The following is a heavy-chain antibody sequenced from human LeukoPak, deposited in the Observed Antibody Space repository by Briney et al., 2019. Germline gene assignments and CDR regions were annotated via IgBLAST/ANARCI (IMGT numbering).Heavy chain of an antibody. CDR1: GFTFSSYA. J-gene: IGHJ4*02. D-gene: IGHD1-26*01. Sequence: GGSLRLSCAASGFTFSSYAMHWVRQAPGKGLEWVAVISYDGSNKYYADSVKGRFAISRDNSKNTLYLQMNSLRAEDTAVYYCAREYSGSYSPNIDYWGQGTLVTVS. CDR2: ISYDGSNK. CDR3: AREYSGSYSPNIDY. V-gene: IGHV3-30*09.